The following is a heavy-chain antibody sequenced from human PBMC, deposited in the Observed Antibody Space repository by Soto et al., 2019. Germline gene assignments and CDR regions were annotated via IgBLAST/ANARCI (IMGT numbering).Heavy chain of an antibody. J-gene: IGHJ4*02. CDR2: ITGSGGSP. V-gene: IGHV3-23*01. Sequence: PGGSLRLSCAASGFTFSSSSMSWVRQAPGKGLEWVSVITGSGGSPYYADSVKGRFTVSRDTSTNTLYLQMNSLRAEDTAVYYCAKLLNYWGQGTLVTVSS. CDR1: GFTFSSSS. CDR3: AKLLNY.